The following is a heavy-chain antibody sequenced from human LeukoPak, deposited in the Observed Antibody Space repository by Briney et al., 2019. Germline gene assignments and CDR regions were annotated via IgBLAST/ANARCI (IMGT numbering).Heavy chain of an antibody. CDR3: ARSDMITFGGVIGGTDAFDI. CDR1: GFTFSSYE. J-gene: IGHJ3*02. D-gene: IGHD3-16*02. Sequence: GGSLRLSCAASGFTFSSYEMNWVRQAPGKGLEWVSYISSSGSTIYYADSVKGRFTISRDNAKSSLYLQMNSLRAEDTAVYYCARSDMITFGGVIGGTDAFDIWAKGQWSPSLQ. V-gene: IGHV3-48*03. CDR2: ISSSGSTI.